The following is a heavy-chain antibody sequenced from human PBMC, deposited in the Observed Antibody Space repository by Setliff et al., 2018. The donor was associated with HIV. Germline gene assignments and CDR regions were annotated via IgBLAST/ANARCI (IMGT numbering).Heavy chain of an antibody. J-gene: IGHJ3*02. D-gene: IGHD3-9*01. CDR2: IYYNGGT. Sequence: SETLSLTCTVSGGSISSHYWSWIRQPPGKGLAWIGLIYYNGGTNYNSSLESRVTISVDRSKNQFSLKLTSVTAADTAVYYCARYKCINFACVGFDIWGQGTVVTVSS. V-gene: IGHV4-59*11. CDR1: GGSISSHY. CDR3: ARYKCINFACVGFDI.